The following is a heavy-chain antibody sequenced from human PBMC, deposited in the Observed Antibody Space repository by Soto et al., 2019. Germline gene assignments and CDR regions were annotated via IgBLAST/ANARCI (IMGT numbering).Heavy chain of an antibody. Sequence: SETLSLTCTVSGGSISSYYWSWIRQPPGKGLEWIGYIYYSGSTNYNPSLKSRVTISVDTSKNQFSLKLSSVTAADTAVYYCARDSDDYYYYYMDVWGKGTTVTVSS. V-gene: IGHV4-59*01. CDR1: GGSISSYY. CDR2: IYYSGST. CDR3: ARDSDDYYYYYMDV. J-gene: IGHJ6*03.